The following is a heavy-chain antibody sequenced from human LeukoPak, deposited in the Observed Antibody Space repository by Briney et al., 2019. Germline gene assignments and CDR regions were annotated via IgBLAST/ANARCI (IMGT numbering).Heavy chain of an antibody. J-gene: IGHJ6*03. V-gene: IGHV3-7*03. D-gene: IGHD2-2*02. CDR2: IKQDGNEK. CDR3: AKDSTPGYCSSTSCFTSFYYYYYMDV. Sequence: GGSLRLSCAASGFRFNTYWMSWVRQAPGKGLEWVANIKQDGNEKYYADSVKGRFTISRDNSKNTLYLQMNSLRAEDTAVYYCAKDSTPGYCSSTSCFTSFYYYYYMDVWGKGTTVTVSS. CDR1: GFRFNTYW.